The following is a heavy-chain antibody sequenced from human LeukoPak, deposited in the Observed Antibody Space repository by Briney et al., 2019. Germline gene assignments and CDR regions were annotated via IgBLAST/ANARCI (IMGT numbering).Heavy chain of an antibody. Sequence: GASVEVSCKSSGYTSSSYGFSWMRQAPGQGLEWMGWISTYNGNTNYAQKFQGRVTMTTDTSTSTAYMELRSLRSDDTAVYYCARDVPGSIGTTARFDPWGQGTLVTVSS. D-gene: IGHD1-1*01. CDR1: GYTSSSYG. CDR3: ARDVPGSIGTTARFDP. V-gene: IGHV1-18*01. CDR2: ISTYNGNT. J-gene: IGHJ5*02.